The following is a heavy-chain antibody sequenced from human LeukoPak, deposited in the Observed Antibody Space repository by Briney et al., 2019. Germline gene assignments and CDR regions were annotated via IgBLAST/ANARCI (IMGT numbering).Heavy chain of an antibody. V-gene: IGHV3-9*01. Sequence: GGSLRLSCAASGFTFDDYAMPWVRQAPGKGLEWFSGISWNSGSIGYADSVKGRFTISRDNAKNSLYLQMNSLRAEDTALYYCAKDPRDYYGSGSYYDYWGQGTLVTVSS. CDR2: ISWNSGSI. D-gene: IGHD3-10*01. CDR1: GFTFDDYA. CDR3: AKDPRDYYGSGSYYDY. J-gene: IGHJ4*02.